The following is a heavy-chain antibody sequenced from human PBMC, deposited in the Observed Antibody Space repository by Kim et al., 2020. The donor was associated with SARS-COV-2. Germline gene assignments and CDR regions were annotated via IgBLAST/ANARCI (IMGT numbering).Heavy chain of an antibody. D-gene: IGHD2-21*01. Sequence: SETLSLTCTVSGGSISSSSYYWGWIRQPPGKGLESIGSIYYSGSTYYNPSLKSRVTISVDTSKNQFSLKLSSVTAADTAVYYCAGHVTVHIHIVVVIATTFDDWGQGTLVTVSS. CDR2: IYYSGST. V-gene: IGHV4-39*01. CDR1: GGSISSSSYY. CDR3: AGHVTVHIHIVVVIATTFDD. J-gene: IGHJ4*02.